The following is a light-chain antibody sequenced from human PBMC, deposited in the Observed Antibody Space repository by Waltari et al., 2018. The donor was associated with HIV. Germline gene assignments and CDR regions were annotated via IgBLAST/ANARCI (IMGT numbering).Light chain of an antibody. CDR3: QAWTSPGSI. Sequence: SSDWSQPPSVSVSSGQTVTITCSGDNLGHKHVYWYQQRPGQSPVLVTSQNNKRPAGIPERFSGSKSGNTASLTISGTQTVDEATYYCQAWTSPGSIFGGGTILTVL. CDR2: QNN. CDR1: NLGHKH. V-gene: IGLV3-1*01. J-gene: IGLJ2*01.